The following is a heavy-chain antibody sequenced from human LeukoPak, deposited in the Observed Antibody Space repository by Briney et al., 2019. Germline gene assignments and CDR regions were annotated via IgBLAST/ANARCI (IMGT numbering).Heavy chain of an antibody. J-gene: IGHJ5*02. V-gene: IGHV3-48*03. D-gene: IGHD3-22*01. CDR1: GFTFSSYE. Sequence: PGGSLRLSCAASGFTFSSYEMNWVRQAPGKGREGVSYISSIGRTIYYADSVKSRFTISRDNSRNTLYLKLNRLRAEDTAVYYCAKSSSQAAMTVFIQAWGQGTLVTVSS. CDR2: ISSIGRTI. CDR3: AKSSSQAAMTVFIQA.